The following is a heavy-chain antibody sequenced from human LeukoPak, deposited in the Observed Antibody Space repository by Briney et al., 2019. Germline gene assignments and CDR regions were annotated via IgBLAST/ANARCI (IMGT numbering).Heavy chain of an antibody. V-gene: IGHV4-59*12. CDR1: GGSISSYY. D-gene: IGHD2-2*01. CDR2: IYYSGST. CDR3: AGRGVPAALNWFDP. Sequence: SETLSLTCTVSGGSISSYYWSWIRQPPGKGLEWIGYIYYSGSTNYNPSLKSRVTISVDTSKNQFSLKLSSVTAADTAVYYCAGRGVPAALNWFDPWGQGTLVTVSS. J-gene: IGHJ5*02.